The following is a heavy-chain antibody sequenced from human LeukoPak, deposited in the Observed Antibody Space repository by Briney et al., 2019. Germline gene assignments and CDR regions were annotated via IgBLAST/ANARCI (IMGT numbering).Heavy chain of an antibody. CDR1: GFIFSSYT. CDR3: ARDMNYNLDY. D-gene: IGHD1-7*01. CDR2: IDIDGNT. J-gene: IGHJ4*02. Sequence: PGGSLRLSCAASGFIFSSYTMSWVRQAPGKGLVWVSRIDIDGNTNYADPVKGRFTISRDNAKNTVYLQMNSLRADDTAVYYCARDMNYNLDYWGQGNLVTVSP. V-gene: IGHV3-74*01.